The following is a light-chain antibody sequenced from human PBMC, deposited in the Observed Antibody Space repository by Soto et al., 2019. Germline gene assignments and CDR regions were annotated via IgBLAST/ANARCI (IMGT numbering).Light chain of an antibody. J-gene: IGLJ1*01. CDR2: ETN. Sequence: QSVLTQPPSVSAAPGQTVTISCSGSRSNIRDHYVSWYQHLPGAAPKLLIFETNRRPAGIPDRFSGSKSGTSATLGITGLQTADEGDYYCASWDNTLSDGRVFGPGTKLTVL. V-gene: IGLV1-51*02. CDR3: ASWDNTLSDGRV. CDR1: RSNIRDHY.